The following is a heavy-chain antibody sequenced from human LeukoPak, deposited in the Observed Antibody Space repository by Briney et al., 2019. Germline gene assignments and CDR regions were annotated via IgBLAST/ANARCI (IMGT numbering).Heavy chain of an antibody. V-gene: IGHV3-21*01. CDR3: ARDPYSGGYGAYYYYYMDV. D-gene: IGHD6-19*01. Sequence: GGSLRLSCAASGFTFSSYEINWVRRTPGKGLEWVSSITTSSSYMFYADSVRGRFTISRDNAENSLYLQMNSLRDEDTAVYYCARDPYSGGYGAYYYYYMDVWGKGTTVTVSS. J-gene: IGHJ6*03. CDR2: ITTSSSYM. CDR1: GFTFSSYE.